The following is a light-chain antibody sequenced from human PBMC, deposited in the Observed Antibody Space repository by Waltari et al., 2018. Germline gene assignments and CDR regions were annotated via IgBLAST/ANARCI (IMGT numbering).Light chain of an antibody. CDR1: QSISIY. CDR3: QQYKNWPPLT. CDR2: SAS. Sequence: DIQMTQSPSSLSASVGDRVTITCRASQSISIYLNWYQQKPGKAPKLLIYSASSLQSGVPSRFSGSGSGTDFTLTISSLQSEDFAVYYCQQYKNWPPLTFGGGTKVEIK. V-gene: IGKV1-39*01. J-gene: IGKJ4*01.